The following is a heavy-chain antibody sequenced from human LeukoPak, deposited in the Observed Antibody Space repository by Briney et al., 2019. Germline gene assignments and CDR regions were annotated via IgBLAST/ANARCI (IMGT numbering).Heavy chain of an antibody. CDR2: IYYSGST. CDR1: GGSISSYY. CDR3: ARFSNYDFWSGYYRGFDC. V-gene: IGHV4-59*01. D-gene: IGHD3-3*01. J-gene: IGHJ4*02. Sequence: PSETLSLTCTVSGGSISSYYWSWIRQPPGKGLEWIGYIYYSGSTNYNPSLKSRVTISVDTSKNQFSLKLSSVTAADTAVYYCARFSNYDFWSGYYRGFDCWGQGTLVTVSS.